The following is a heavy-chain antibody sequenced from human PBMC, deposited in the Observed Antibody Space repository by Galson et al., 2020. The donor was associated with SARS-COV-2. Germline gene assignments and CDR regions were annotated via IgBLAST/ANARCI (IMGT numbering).Heavy chain of an antibody. CDR2: MYWNDSK. J-gene: IGHJ6*02. Sequence: SGPTLVKPTQTLTLTCSFSGFSPSIAGAGVGWIRQPPGKALEWLALMYWNDSKRYNPSLKSRLTITKDTSKNQVVLTMTNVGPVDTATYYMAHGDFGQEYSTYHLYGMDVWSQGSTVTGSS. V-gene: IGHV2-5*01. D-gene: IGHD2-21*01. CDR3: AHGDFGQEYSTYHLYGMDV. CDR1: GFSPSIAGAG.